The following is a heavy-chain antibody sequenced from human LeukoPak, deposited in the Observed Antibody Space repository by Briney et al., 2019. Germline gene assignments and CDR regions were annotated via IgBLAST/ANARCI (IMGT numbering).Heavy chain of an antibody. Sequence: SETLSLTCAVYGGSFSGYYWSWIRQPPGKGLEWIGEINHSGSTNYNPSLKSRVTISVDTSKNQFSLKLSSVTAADTAVYYCARGGIAAAGHNWFYPWGQGTLVTVSS. CDR1: GGSFSGYY. D-gene: IGHD6-13*01. J-gene: IGHJ5*02. CDR3: ARGGIAAAGHNWFYP. CDR2: INHSGST. V-gene: IGHV4-34*01.